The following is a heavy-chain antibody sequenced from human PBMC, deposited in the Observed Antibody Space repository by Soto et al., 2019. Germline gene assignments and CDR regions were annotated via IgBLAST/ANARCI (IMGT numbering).Heavy chain of an antibody. CDR1: GGSFSSYT. CDR2: IIPVLTIT. V-gene: IGHV1-69*02. CDR3: ARRRYCGADCYKNYYFGMDV. J-gene: IGHJ6*02. Sequence: QAQLVQSGAEVKKPGSSVRLSCSTSGGSFSSYTLNWVRQAPGQGLEWLGRIIPVLTITDYAQKFRGRLTTTASKSSNTAYMELTSLRSDDTAVYYCARRRYCGADCYKNYYFGMDVWGQGTTVTVSS. D-gene: IGHD2-21*02.